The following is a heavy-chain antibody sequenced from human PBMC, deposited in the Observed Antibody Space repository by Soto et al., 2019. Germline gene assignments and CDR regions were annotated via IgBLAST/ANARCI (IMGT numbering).Heavy chain of an antibody. D-gene: IGHD5-18*01. CDR1: GFTFSSYG. Sequence: QVQLVESGGGVVQPGRSLRLSCAASGFTFSSYGMHWVRQAPGKGLEWVAVISYDGSNKYYADSVKGRFTISRDNSKNTLYLQMNSLRAEDTAVYYCAKDVDTALKQPYYYYGMDVWSQGTTVTVSS. CDR2: ISYDGSNK. CDR3: AKDVDTALKQPYYYYGMDV. J-gene: IGHJ6*02. V-gene: IGHV3-30*18.